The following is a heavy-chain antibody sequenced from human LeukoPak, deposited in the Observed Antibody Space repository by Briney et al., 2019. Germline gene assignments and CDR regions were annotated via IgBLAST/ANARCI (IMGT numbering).Heavy chain of an antibody. V-gene: IGHV4-59*01. Sequence: SSETLSLTCTVSGGSINSYYWSWIRQPPGRGLEWIGYIYYSGGTNYNPSLESRVTISVDTSKNQFSLKLTSVTAADTAVYYCARVGGSSWNGGFEVDYWGQGTLVTVSS. CDR1: GGSINSYY. D-gene: IGHD6-13*01. J-gene: IGHJ4*02. CDR2: IYYSGGT. CDR3: ARVGGSSWNGGFEVDY.